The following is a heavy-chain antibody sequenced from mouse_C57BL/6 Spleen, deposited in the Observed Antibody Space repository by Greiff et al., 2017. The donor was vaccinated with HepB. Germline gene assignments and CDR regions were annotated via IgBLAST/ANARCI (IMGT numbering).Heavy chain of an antibody. Sequence: EVQLQQSGPELVKPGASVKISCKASGYTFTDYYMNWVKQSHGKSLEWIGDINPNNGGTSYNQKFKGKATLTVDKSSSTAYMELRSLTSEDSAVYYCAKGTGEAYWGQGTLVTVSA. D-gene: IGHD2-14*01. CDR3: AKGTGEAY. J-gene: IGHJ3*01. CDR2: INPNNGGT. CDR1: GYTFTDYY. V-gene: IGHV1-26*01.